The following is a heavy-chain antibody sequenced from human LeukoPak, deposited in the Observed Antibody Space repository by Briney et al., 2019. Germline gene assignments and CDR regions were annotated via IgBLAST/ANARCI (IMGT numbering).Heavy chain of an antibody. CDR2: ISGSGGST. Sequence: PGGSLRLSCTTSGFTFTNYGINWVRQAPGKGLEWVSAISGSGGSTYYADSVKGRFTISRDNSKDTLYLQMNGLRAEDTAVYFCAKQSAGSAAWYSLHYDFWGQGTLVTVSS. D-gene: IGHD6-13*01. CDR1: GFTFTNYG. CDR3: AKQSAGSAAWYSLHYDF. J-gene: IGHJ4*02. V-gene: IGHV3-23*01.